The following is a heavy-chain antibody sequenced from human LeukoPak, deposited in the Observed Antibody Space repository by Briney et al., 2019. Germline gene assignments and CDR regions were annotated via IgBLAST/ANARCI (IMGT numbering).Heavy chain of an antibody. CDR1: GYSFTSYW. CDR3: ARLDDSSGYYPHFDY. V-gene: IGHV5-51*01. D-gene: IGHD3-22*01. J-gene: IGHJ4*02. Sequence: GESLKISCKGSGYSFTSYWIGWVRQMPGKGLEWMGIIYPGDSDTRYSPSFQGQVTISADKSISTAYLQWGSLKASDTAMYYCARLDDSSGYYPHFDYWGQGTLVTVSS. CDR2: IYPGDSDT.